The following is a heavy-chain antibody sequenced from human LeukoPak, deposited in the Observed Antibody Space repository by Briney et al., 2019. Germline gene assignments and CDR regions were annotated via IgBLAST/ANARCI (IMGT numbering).Heavy chain of an antibody. D-gene: IGHD5-12*01. CDR3: ARDYVDIVATIIDY. CDR1: GFTFSSYS. CDR2: ISSSSSTI. Sequence: GGSLRLSCAASGFTFSSYSMSWVRRAPGKGLEWVSYISSSSSTIYYADSVNGRFTISRDNAKNSLYLQMNSLRAEDTAVYYCARDYVDIVATIIDYWGQGTLVTVSS. V-gene: IGHV3-48*01. J-gene: IGHJ4*02.